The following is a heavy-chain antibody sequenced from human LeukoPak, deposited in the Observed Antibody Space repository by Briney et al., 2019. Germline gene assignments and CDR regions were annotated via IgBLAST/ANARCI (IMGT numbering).Heavy chain of an antibody. CDR2: INHSGST. Sequence: TSETVSLTCAVYGGSFSGYYWSWIRQPPGKGLEWIGEINHSGSTNYNPSLKSRVTISVDTSKNQFSLKLSSVTAADTAVYYCARIGGWSTPRWFDPWGQGTLVTVSS. V-gene: IGHV4-34*01. CDR3: ARIGGWSTPRWFDP. CDR1: GGSFSGYY. D-gene: IGHD6-19*01. J-gene: IGHJ5*02.